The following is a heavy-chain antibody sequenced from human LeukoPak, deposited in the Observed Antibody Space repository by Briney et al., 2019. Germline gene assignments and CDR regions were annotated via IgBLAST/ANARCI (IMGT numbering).Heavy chain of an antibody. D-gene: IGHD3-22*01. Sequence: PGGSLRLSCAASGFTFSSYWMSWVRQAPGKGLEWVANIKQDGSEKYYVDSVKGRFTISRDNAKNSLYLQMNSLRAEDTAVYYCAREGYYYDRSGYLDYWGQGTLVTVSS. CDR1: GFTFSSYW. CDR3: AREGYYYDRSGYLDY. V-gene: IGHV3-7*01. CDR2: IKQDGSEK. J-gene: IGHJ4*02.